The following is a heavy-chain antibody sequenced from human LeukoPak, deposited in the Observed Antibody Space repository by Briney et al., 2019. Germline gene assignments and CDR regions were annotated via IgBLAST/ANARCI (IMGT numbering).Heavy chain of an antibody. CDR1: GYSFTTYW. CDR2: IDPSDSYT. CDR3: ARYYDFWSGRNYFDY. Sequence: GESLKISCTGTGYSFTTYWISWVRQVPRKGLEWMGTIDPSDSYTKYSPSFQGHVTISADKSIYTAYLQWSSLKASDTAMYYCARYYDFWSGRNYFDYWGQGALVTVSS. D-gene: IGHD3-3*01. J-gene: IGHJ4*02. V-gene: IGHV5-10-1*01.